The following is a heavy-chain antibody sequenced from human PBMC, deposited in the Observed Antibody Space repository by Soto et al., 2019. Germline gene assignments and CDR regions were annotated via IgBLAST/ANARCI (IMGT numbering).Heavy chain of an antibody. J-gene: IGHJ6*02. V-gene: IGHV3-73*01. D-gene: IGHD2-2*01. CDR3: TRAAPGRYPYQDCSSTSCYAGDV. Sequence: GGSLRLSCAASGFTFSGSAMHWVRQASGKGLEWVGRIRSKANSYATAYAASVKGRFTISRDDSKNTAYLQMNSLKTEDTAVYYCTRAAPGRYPYQDCSSTSCYAGDVWGQGTTVTVSS. CDR2: IRSKANSYAT. CDR1: GFTFSGSA.